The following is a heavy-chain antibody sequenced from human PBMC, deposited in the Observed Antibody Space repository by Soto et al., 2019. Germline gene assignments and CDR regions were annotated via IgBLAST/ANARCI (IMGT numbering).Heavy chain of an antibody. D-gene: IGHD6-13*01. CDR1: GFTVSSYA. CDR2: ISAST. Sequence: EMHLLESGGGLVQAGGSLRLSCAASGFTVSSYALNWVRQAPGKGLEWVSGISASTYYADSVKGWFTISRDTSKNTLYLQMNSLRAEYTAIYFCAIRMYSTRWYYLDYWGQGTLVTVSS. J-gene: IGHJ4*02. V-gene: IGHV3-23*01. CDR3: AIRMYSTRWYYLDY.